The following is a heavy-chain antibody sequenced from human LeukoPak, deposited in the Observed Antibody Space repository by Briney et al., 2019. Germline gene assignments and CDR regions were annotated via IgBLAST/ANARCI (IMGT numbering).Heavy chain of an antibody. Sequence: GGSLRLSCAASGFTFSSYSMNWVRQAPGKGLEWVSSISSSSSYIYYADSVKGRFTISRDNAKNSLYLQMNSLRAEDTAVYYCARGPGDSSWYYYYMDVWGKGTTVTVSS. CDR3: ARGPGDSSWYYYYMDV. CDR1: GFTFSSYS. J-gene: IGHJ6*03. CDR2: ISSSSSYI. V-gene: IGHV3-21*01. D-gene: IGHD6-13*01.